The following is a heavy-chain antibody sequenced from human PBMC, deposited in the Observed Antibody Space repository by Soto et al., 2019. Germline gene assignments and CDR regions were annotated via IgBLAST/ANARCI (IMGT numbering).Heavy chain of an antibody. D-gene: IGHD1-1*01. Sequence: GASVKVSCKASGYTFTGYYMHWVRQAPGQGLEWMGWINPNSGGTNYAQKFQGWVTMTRDTSISTAYMELSRLRSDDTAVYYCARDGPLYNWNDEYYYYGMDVWGQGTTVPSP. CDR1: GYTFTGYY. CDR3: ARDGPLYNWNDEYYYYGMDV. V-gene: IGHV1-2*04. J-gene: IGHJ6*02. CDR2: INPNSGGT.